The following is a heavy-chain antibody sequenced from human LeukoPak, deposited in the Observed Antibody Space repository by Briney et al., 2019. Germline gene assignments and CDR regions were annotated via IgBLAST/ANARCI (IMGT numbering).Heavy chain of an antibody. D-gene: IGHD3-10*01. Sequence: SETLSLTCTVSGGSISSYYWSWIRQPPGKGLEWIGYIYYSGSTNYNPSLESRVTISVDTSKNQFSLRLSSVTAADTAVYYCARWEVRLNAFEMWGQGTMVTVSS. J-gene: IGHJ3*02. CDR3: ARWEVRLNAFEM. CDR2: IYYSGST. V-gene: IGHV4-59*08. CDR1: GGSISSYY.